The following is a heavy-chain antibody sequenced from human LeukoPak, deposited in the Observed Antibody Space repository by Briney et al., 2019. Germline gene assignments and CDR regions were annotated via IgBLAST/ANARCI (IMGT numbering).Heavy chain of an antibody. Sequence: PGGSLRLSCAASDFSVSSNYMSWVRQAPGKGLEWVSLIYRGGSTYYADSMKGRFTISRDNSKNTLYLQMDSLRAEDTAVYYCARGIDSSGYSFDHWGQGTLVTVSS. CDR3: ARGIDSSGYSFDH. J-gene: IGHJ4*02. CDR1: DFSVSSNY. CDR2: IYRGGST. D-gene: IGHD3-22*01. V-gene: IGHV3-66*01.